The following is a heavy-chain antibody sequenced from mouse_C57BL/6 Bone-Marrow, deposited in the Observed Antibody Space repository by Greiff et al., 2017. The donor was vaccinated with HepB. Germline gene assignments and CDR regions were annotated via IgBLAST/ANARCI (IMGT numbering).Heavy chain of an antibody. CDR2: IDPETGGT. D-gene: IGHD2-2*01. CDR1: GYTFTDYE. CDR3: MVTTYFDY. V-gene: IGHV1-15*01. Sequence: VKLMESGAELVRPGASVTLSCKASGYTFTDYEMHWVKQTPVHGLEWIGAIDPETGGTAYNQKFKGKAILTADKSSSTAYMELRSLTSEDSAVYYFMVTTYFDYWGQGTTLTVSS. J-gene: IGHJ2*01.